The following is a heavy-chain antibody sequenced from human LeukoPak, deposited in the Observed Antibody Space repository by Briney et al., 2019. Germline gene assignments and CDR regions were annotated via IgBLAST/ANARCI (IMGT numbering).Heavy chain of an antibody. CDR1: GFTFSNYN. CDR2: VPHDGSDK. V-gene: IGHV3-30*02. J-gene: IGHJ4*02. Sequence: GGSLRLSCAASGFTFSNYNMHWVRQAPCKGLEWVALVPHDGSDKYYADSVKGRFTISRDDSKNTLFLQMNSLRAEDTAVYYCAKDPSGELEWARHYFDYWGQGTLVTVSS. D-gene: IGHD3-3*01. CDR3: AKDPSGELEWARHYFDY.